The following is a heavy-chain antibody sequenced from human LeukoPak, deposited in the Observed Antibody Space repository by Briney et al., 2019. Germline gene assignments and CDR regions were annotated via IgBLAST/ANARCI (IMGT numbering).Heavy chain of an antibody. Sequence: MASETLSLTCTVSGASISSSSYYWGWIRQPPGKGLEWIGSIYYSGSTDYNPSLKSRVSISVDTSKNQFSLKLSSVTAADSAVYYCARHNPADSSGYYFSFNLFDYWGQGTLVTVSS. J-gene: IGHJ4*02. V-gene: IGHV4-39*01. CDR2: IYYSGST. CDR3: ARHNPADSSGYYFSFNLFDY. CDR1: GASISSSSYY. D-gene: IGHD3-22*01.